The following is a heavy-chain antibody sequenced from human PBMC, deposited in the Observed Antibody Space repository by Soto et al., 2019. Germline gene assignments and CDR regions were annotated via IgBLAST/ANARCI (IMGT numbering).Heavy chain of an antibody. CDR3: ARRRDGYNQDAFDI. Sequence: QVQLVQSGAEVKKPGSSVKVSCKASGGTFSSYAISWVRQAPGQGLEWMGGIIPIFGTANYAQKFQGRVTIPADKSTSTAYMELSSLRSEDTAVYYCARRRDGYNQDAFDIWGQGTMVTVSS. CDR1: GGTFSSYA. J-gene: IGHJ3*02. CDR2: IIPIFGTA. V-gene: IGHV1-69*06. D-gene: IGHD5-12*01.